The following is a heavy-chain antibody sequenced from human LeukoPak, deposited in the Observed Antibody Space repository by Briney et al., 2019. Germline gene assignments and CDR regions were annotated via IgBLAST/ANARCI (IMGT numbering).Heavy chain of an antibody. J-gene: IGHJ3*02. CDR1: GGTFSSYA. CDR3: ARDPPRRYYDFWSAKEGAFDI. D-gene: IGHD3-3*01. CDR2: IIPIFGTA. V-gene: IGHV1-69*05. Sequence: GASVKVSCKXSGGTFSSYAISWVRQAPGQGLGRMGRIIPIFGTANYAQKFQGRVTITTDESTSTAYMELSSLRSEDTAVYYCARDPPRRYYDFWSAKEGAFDIWGQGTMVTVSS.